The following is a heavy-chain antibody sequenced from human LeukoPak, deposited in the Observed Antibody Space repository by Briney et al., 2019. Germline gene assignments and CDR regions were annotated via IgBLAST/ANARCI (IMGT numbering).Heavy chain of an antibody. J-gene: IGHJ4*02. V-gene: IGHV4-61*02. D-gene: IGHD3-3*01. Sequence: SQTLSLTCTVSGGSISSGSYYWSWIRQPAGKGLEWIGRIYTSGSTNYNPSLKSRVTISVDTSKNQFSLKLSSVTAADTAVYYCARGVVDFWSGYYTRGFGYWGQGTLVTVSS. CDR1: GGSISSGSYY. CDR2: IYTSGST. CDR3: ARGVVDFWSGYYTRGFGY.